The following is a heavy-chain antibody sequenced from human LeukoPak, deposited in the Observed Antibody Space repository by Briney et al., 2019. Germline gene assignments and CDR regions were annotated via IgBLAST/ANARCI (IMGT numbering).Heavy chain of an antibody. CDR3: ARGKVVPAAPGYYYMDV. D-gene: IGHD2-2*01. J-gene: IGHJ6*03. CDR2: IYYSGST. Sequence: SETLSLTCTVSGGSISSYYWSWIRQPPGKGLEWIGYIYYSGSTNYNPSLKSRVTISVDTSKNQFSLKLSSVTAADTAVYYCARGKVVPAAPGYYYMDVWGKGTTVTVSS. V-gene: IGHV4-59*12. CDR1: GGSISSYY.